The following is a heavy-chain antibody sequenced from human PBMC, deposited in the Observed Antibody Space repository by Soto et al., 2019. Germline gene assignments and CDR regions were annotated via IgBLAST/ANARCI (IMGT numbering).Heavy chain of an antibody. J-gene: IGHJ4*02. D-gene: IGHD1-1*01. Sequence: SETLSLTCTVSGGSISPYYWSWIRQPPGKGLEWVGYIYYGGSTSYNPSLKSRVTISLETSKSQISLRLNSVTAADTAVYYCTTGGDASKTGYWGQGTLVTVSS. V-gene: IGHV4-59*08. CDR1: GGSISPYY. CDR2: IYYGGST. CDR3: TTGGDASKTGY.